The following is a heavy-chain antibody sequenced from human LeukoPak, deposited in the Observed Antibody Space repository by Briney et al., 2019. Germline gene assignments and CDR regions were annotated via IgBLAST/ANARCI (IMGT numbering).Heavy chain of an antibody. CDR3: ARILVGATSSA. V-gene: IGHV3-48*03. J-gene: IGHJ5*02. CDR1: GFTFSSYE. CDR2: ISSSGSTI. D-gene: IGHD1-26*01. Sequence: GGSLRLSXAASGFTFSSYEMNWVRQAPGKGLEWVSYISSSGSTIYYADSVKGRFTISRDNAKNSLYLQMNSQRAEDTAVYYCARILVGATSSAWGQGTLVTVSS.